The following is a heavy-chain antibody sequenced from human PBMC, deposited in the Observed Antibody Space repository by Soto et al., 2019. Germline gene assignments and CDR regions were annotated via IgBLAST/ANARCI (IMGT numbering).Heavy chain of an antibody. CDR3: ARDGYDFWSGYYTGIGDAFDI. J-gene: IGHJ3*02. CDR1: GFTFSSYA. V-gene: IGHV3-30-3*01. CDR2: ISYDGSNK. Sequence: GALRLSCAASGFTFSSYAMHWVRQAPGKGLEWVAVISYDGSNKYYADSVKGRFTISRDNSKNTLYLQMNSLRAEDTAVYYCARDGYDFWSGYYTGIGDAFDIWGQGTMVTVSS. D-gene: IGHD3-3*01.